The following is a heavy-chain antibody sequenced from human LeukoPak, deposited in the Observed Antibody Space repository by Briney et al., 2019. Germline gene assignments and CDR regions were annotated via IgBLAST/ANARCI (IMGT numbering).Heavy chain of an antibody. J-gene: IGHJ4*02. CDR2: INHSGST. Sequence: PSETLSLTCAVYGGSFSGYYWSWIRQPPGKGLEWIGEINHSGSTNYNPSLKSRVTISVDTSKNQFSLKLSSVTAADTAVYYCARSGEIFGVVGFDYWGQGTLVTVSS. CDR3: ARSGEIFGVVGFDY. V-gene: IGHV4-34*01. D-gene: IGHD3-3*01. CDR1: GGSFSGYY.